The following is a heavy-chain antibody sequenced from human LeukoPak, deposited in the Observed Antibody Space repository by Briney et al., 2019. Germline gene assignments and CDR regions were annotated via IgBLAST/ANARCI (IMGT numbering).Heavy chain of an antibody. D-gene: IGHD1-26*01. CDR1: GYSFNSGYY. CDR2: IHHSGST. Sequence: SETLPLTCTVSGYSFNSGYYWGWIRQAPGKGLEWIGNIHHSGSTYYNPSLKSRVTISVDSPKNEFSLKLNSVTAADTAVYYCAKQRGATPYYFDYWGQGTLVTVSS. J-gene: IGHJ4*02. V-gene: IGHV4-38-2*02. CDR3: AKQRGATPYYFDY.